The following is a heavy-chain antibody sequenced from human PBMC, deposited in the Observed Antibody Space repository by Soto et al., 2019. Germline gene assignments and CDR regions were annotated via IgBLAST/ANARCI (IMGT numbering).Heavy chain of an antibody. CDR2: IYYSGST. CDR3: ARASVDLWLRLEHLYFDY. D-gene: IGHD5-12*01. J-gene: IGHJ4*02. CDR1: GGSISSYY. Sequence: SETLSLTCTVSGGSISSYYWSWIRQPPGKGLEWIGYIYYSGSTNYNPSLKSRVTISVDTSKNQFSLKLSSVTAADTAVYYCARASVDLWLRLEHLYFDYWGQGTLVTVSS. V-gene: IGHV4-59*01.